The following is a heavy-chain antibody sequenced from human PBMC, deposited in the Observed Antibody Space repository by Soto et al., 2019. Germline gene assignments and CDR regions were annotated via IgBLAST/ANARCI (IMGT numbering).Heavy chain of an antibody. CDR1: GVSVYDTRYY. CDR3: ARDYGGDIDY. Sequence: PSETLSLTCTVSGVSVYDTRYYWTWIRQPPGKGLEWIGHIDYSGSTNYNPFLKSRVTISVDTSKNQFSLRLSSMTAADTAVYYCARDYGGDIDYWGQGTLVTV. V-gene: IGHV4-61*01. J-gene: IGHJ4*02. D-gene: IGHD2-21*02. CDR2: IDYSGST.